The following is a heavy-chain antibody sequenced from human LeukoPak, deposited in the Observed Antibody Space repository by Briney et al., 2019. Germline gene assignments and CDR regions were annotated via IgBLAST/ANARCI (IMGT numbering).Heavy chain of an antibody. V-gene: IGHV4-61*02. J-gene: IGHJ4*02. CDR3: ARDHAGIAVGFDY. D-gene: IGHD6-19*01. CDR1: GGSISSGSYY. Sequence: SQTLSLTCTVSGGSISSGSYYWRWIRQPAGKGLEWIGRIYTSGSTNYNPSLTSRLTISVDTSKNQFSLKLSSVTAADTAVYYCARDHAGIAVGFDYWGQGTLVTVSS. CDR2: IYTSGST.